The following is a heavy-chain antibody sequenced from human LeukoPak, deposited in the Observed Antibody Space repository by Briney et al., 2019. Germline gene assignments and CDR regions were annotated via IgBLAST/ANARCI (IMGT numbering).Heavy chain of an antibody. J-gene: IGHJ4*02. CDR1: GFTFGDYA. Sequence: GGSLRLSCTGSGFTFGDYAMSWVRQAPGKGLEWVGVIRSKAYGGRKEYAASVKGRFTISRDDSNSIAYLQMNSLKTEDTAVYYCTREEGGYSDYWGQGTLVTVSS. CDR2: IRSKAYGGRK. D-gene: IGHD5-12*01. CDR3: TREEGGYSDY. V-gene: IGHV3-49*04.